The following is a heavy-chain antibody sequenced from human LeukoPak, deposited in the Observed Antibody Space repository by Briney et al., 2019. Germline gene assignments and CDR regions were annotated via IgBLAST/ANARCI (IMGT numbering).Heavy chain of an antibody. V-gene: IGHV1-2*02. CDR2: INPNSGGT. Sequence: ASVKVSCKASGYTFTGYYTHWVRQAPGQGLEWMGWINPNSGGTNYAQKFQGRVTMTRDTSISTAYMELSRLRSDDTAVYYCAREGIAVAGTRNYFDYWGQGTLVTVSS. CDR3: AREGIAVAGTRNYFDY. D-gene: IGHD6-19*01. J-gene: IGHJ4*02. CDR1: GYTFTGYY.